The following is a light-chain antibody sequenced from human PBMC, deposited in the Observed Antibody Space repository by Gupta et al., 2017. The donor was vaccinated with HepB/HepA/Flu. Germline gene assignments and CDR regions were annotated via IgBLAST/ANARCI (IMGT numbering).Light chain of an antibody. J-gene: IGKJ1*01. CDR3: MQALQTPWT. CDR1: VSLLDSNGYNY. Sequence: DIVMTQSPLSLPVTPGEPASISCRSSVSLLDSNGYNYLDWYLQKPGQSPQLLIYLGSYRASGVPDRFSGSGSGTDFTLKISRVEADDVGVYYCMQALQTPWTFGQGTKVEIK. CDR2: LGS. V-gene: IGKV2-28*01.